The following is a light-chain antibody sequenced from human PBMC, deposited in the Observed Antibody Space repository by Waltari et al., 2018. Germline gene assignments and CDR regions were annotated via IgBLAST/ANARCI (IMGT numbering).Light chain of an antibody. CDR1: QTVRTTY. CDR3: QQYDTSPRT. CDR2: GAS. Sequence: DIVLAQSPGTLSLSPVERATLSFRARQTVRTTYLARYQQTPGQAPTLLIDGASSRDTGIPDRFSVSGSGTDFYLTISSREPEDFAVYYCQQYDTSPRTFGGGTKVEIK. J-gene: IGKJ4*01. V-gene: IGKV3-20*01.